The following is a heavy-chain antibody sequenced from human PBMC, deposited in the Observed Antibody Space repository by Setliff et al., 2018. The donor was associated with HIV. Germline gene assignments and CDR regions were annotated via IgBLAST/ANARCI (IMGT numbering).Heavy chain of an antibody. D-gene: IGHD3-22*01. Sequence: GGSLRLSCAASGFTFRSYGMHWVRQAPGKGLEWVAVIWYDGSNKYYADSVKGRFTISRDNSKNTLYLQMNSLRAEDTAVYYCAKGSVRMHYYDSSGYFQHWGQGTPVTVSS. J-gene: IGHJ1*01. V-gene: IGHV3-33*06. CDR1: GFTFRSYG. CDR2: IWYDGSNK. CDR3: AKGSVRMHYYDSSGYFQH.